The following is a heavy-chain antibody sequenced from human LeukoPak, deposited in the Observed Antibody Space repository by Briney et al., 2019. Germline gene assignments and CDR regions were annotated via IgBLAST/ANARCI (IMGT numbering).Heavy chain of an antibody. CDR3: AGQTRGYDRPTPFDY. CDR1: GYTFTTSW. J-gene: IGHJ4*02. D-gene: IGHD5-12*01. V-gene: IGHV5-51*01. Sequence: GESLKISCKGSGYTFTTSWIGWVRQMPGKGLEWMGIIYPGDSDIRYSPSFRGQVTISADKSITTAYLQWSSLKASDTAMHYCAGQTRGYDRPTPFDYWGQGTLVTVSS. CDR2: IYPGDSDI.